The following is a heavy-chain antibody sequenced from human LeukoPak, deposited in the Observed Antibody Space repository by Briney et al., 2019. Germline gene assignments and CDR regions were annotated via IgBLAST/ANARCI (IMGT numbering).Heavy chain of an antibody. CDR3: ARHRAYSSSSPFDY. CDR1: GGSISSLY. Sequence: SETLSLTCSVSGGSISSLYWRWIRKPPGKGEERIGYIYYTGSTNYNPSLKSRVTMFVDMSNNPSSLRLSSVTAADTAVYYCARHRAYSSSSPFDYWGQGTLVTVSS. J-gene: IGHJ4*02. V-gene: IGHV4-59*08. D-gene: IGHD6-6*01. CDR2: IYYTGST.